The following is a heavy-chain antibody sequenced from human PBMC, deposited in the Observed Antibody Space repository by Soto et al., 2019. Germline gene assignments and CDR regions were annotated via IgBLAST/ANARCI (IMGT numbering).Heavy chain of an antibody. CDR1: GYTFTGYY. J-gene: IGHJ3*02. V-gene: IGHV1-2*04. CDR3: AIDMLRWYDYVWGSDRSAAFDI. CDR2: INPNSGGT. D-gene: IGHD3-16*02. Sequence: ASVKVSCKASGYTFTGYYMHWVRQAPGQGLEWMGWINPNSGGTNYAQKFQGWVTMTRDTSISTAYMELSRLRSDDTAVYYCAIDMLRWYDYVWGSDRSAAFDIWGQGTMVTV.